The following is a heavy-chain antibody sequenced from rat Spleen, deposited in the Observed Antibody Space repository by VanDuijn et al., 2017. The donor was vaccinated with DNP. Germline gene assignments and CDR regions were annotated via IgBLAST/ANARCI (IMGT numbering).Heavy chain of an antibody. V-gene: IGHV5S23*01. J-gene: IGHJ3*01. Sequence: EVLLVESGGGLVQPGRSLKLSCAASGFTFSNYDMAWVRQAPTKGLEWVATISYDGRDTYYRDSVKGRFTISRDNAKITLYLQMDSLRSEDTATYYCARHEVRGYSDPNWFAYWGQGTLVTVSS. D-gene: IGHD1-11*01. CDR2: ISYDGRDT. CDR1: GFTFSNYD. CDR3: ARHEVRGYSDPNWFAY.